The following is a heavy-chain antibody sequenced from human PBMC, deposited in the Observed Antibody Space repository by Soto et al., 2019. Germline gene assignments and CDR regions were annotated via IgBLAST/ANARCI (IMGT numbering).Heavy chain of an antibody. J-gene: IGHJ3*02. CDR2: ISAYNGNT. V-gene: IGHV1-18*01. Sequence: ASVKVSCKASGYTSTSYGISWVRQAPGQGLEWMGWISAYNGNTNYAQKLQGRVTMTTDTSTSTAYMELRSLRSDDTAVYYCASLIAVANDAFDIWGQGTMVTVSS. CDR1: GYTSTSYG. CDR3: ASLIAVANDAFDI. D-gene: IGHD6-19*01.